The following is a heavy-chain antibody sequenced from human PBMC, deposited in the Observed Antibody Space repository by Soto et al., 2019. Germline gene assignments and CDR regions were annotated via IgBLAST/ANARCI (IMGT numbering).Heavy chain of an antibody. J-gene: IGHJ6*02. CDR3: ARNPEVRRSGWPYYYYYGMDV. V-gene: IGHV1-69*06. D-gene: IGHD6-19*01. Sequence: QVQLVQSGAEVKKPGSSVKVSCKASGGTFSSYAISWVRQAPGQGLEWMGGIIPIFGTANYAQKFQGRVTITADKSTSTAYMELSSLRSEDTAVYYCARNPEVRRSGWPYYYYYGMDVWGQGTTVTVSS. CDR1: GGTFSSYA. CDR2: IIPIFGTA.